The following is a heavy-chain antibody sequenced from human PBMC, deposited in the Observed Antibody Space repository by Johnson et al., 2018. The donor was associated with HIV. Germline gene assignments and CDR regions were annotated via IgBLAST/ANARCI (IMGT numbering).Heavy chain of an antibody. D-gene: IGHD6-6*01. CDR3: AKGYSSSEAFDI. V-gene: IGHV3-30*18. CDR2: ISYDGSNK. J-gene: IGHJ3*02. CDR1: GFTFSSYW. Sequence: QVQLVESGGGVVQPGRSLRLSCAASGFTFSSYWMSWVRQAPGKGLEWLALISYDGSNKYYADSEKGRFTISRDNSKNTLYLQMNSLRAEETAVYYCAKGYSSSEAFDIGGQGTMVTVAS.